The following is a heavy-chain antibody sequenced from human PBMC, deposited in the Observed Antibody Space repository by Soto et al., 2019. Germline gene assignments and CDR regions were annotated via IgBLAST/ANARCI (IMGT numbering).Heavy chain of an antibody. J-gene: IGHJ3*02. V-gene: IGHV1-58*01. D-gene: IGHD1-1*01. Sequence: ASVKVSCKASGFTFGSSAVQWVRQARGQRLEWMGWIVVDSGNTNYAQKFQERVTMTRDTSTSTAYMELRSLRSDDTAVYYCARRYNWNDPSGAFDIWGQGTMVTVSS. CDR3: ARRYNWNDPSGAFDI. CDR2: IVVDSGNT. CDR1: GFTFGSSA.